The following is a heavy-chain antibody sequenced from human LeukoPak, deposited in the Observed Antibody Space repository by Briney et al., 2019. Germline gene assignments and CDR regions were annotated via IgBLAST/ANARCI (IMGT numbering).Heavy chain of an antibody. J-gene: IGHJ6*02. CDR3: AKDIYQLLSYYYGMDV. CDR2: IRYDGSNK. V-gene: IGHV3-30*02. D-gene: IGHD2-2*01. Sequence: PGGSLRLSCAASGFTFSSYGIHWVRQAPGKGLEWVAFIRYDGSNKYYADSVKGRFTISRDNSKNTLYLQMNSLRAEDTAVYYCAKDIYQLLSYYYGMDVWGQGTTVTVSS. CDR1: GFTFSSYG.